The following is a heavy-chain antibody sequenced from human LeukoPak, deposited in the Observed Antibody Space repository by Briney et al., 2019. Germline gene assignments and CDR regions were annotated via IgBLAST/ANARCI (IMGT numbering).Heavy chain of an antibody. V-gene: IGHV4-4*07. J-gene: IGHJ5*02. CDR1: GGSISSYY. D-gene: IGHD3-10*01. Sequence: SETLSLTCTVSGGSISSYYWSWIRQPAGKGLEWIGRIYTSGSTNYNPSLKSRVTMSVDTSKNQFSLKLSSVTAADTAVYYCARRQYYYGSGSYYKAPWGQGTLVTVSS. CDR3: ARRQYYYGSGSYYKAP. CDR2: IYTSGST.